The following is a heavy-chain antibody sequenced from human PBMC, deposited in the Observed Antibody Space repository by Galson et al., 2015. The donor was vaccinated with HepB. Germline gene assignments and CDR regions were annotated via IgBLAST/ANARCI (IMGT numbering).Heavy chain of an antibody. V-gene: IGHV1-8*01. CDR3: ARGRFAMAPDY. J-gene: IGHJ4*02. Sequence: SVKVSCKASGYTFTSYDINWVRQATGQGLEWVGWMNPNNGNTGYAQKFQGRVTMTRNTSIRTAYMELSSLRSEDSAVYYCARGRFAMAPDYWGQGTLVTVSS. CDR1: GYTFTSYD. CDR2: MNPNNGNT. D-gene: IGHD5-24*01.